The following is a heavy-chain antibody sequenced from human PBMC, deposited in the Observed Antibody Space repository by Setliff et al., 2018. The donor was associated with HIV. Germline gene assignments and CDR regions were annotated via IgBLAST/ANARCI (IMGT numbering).Heavy chain of an antibody. Sequence: ASVKVSCKASGYTFTSYGITWVRQAPGQGLEWMGWISGYNGDTNYAHKFQGRINMTTDTSTNTAYMNLRSLRADDTAVYYCVRVQEDFFGEKSRIWLDPWGQGTLVTVSS. J-gene: IGHJ5*02. V-gene: IGHV1-18*01. CDR3: VRVQEDFFGEKSRIWLDP. CDR2: ISGYNGDT. CDR1: GYTFTSYG. D-gene: IGHD3-10*01.